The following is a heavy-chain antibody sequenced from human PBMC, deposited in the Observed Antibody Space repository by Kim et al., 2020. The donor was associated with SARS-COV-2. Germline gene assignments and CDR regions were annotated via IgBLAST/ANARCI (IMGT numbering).Heavy chain of an antibody. CDR2: ITSSGTAK. Sequence: GGSLRLSCAAFGLTFSSYEMNWVRQAPGKGLEWLAYITSSGTAKHYADSVRGRFTISRDDTKNLLYLQMNSLSAEDTAIYYCSNNIAAADAGILDYWGKG. CDR3: SNNIAAADAGILDY. CDR1: GLTFSSYE. V-gene: IGHV3-48*03. D-gene: IGHD6-13*01. J-gene: IGHJ4*02.